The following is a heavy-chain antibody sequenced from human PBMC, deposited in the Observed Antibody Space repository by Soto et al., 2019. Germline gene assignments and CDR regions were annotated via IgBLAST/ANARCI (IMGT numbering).Heavy chain of an antibody. CDR2: IYYSGST. CDR3: ATASGTPYRSDFLS. J-gene: IGHJ4*02. V-gene: IGHV4-61*01. CDR1: AGAVSSGTYH. D-gene: IGHD1-1*01. Sequence: SGALSLTCTLSAGAVSSGTYHWSWIRLDPGKGMEWIGYIYYSGSTTYNPSLRSRVTISRDTSKKQFQFSLKVSSVAAALIPVYYCATASGTPYRSDFLSLVQGPLVTLSS.